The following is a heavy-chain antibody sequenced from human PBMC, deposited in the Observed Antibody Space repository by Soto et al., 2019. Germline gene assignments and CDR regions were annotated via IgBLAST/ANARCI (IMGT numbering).Heavy chain of an antibody. CDR1: GFIFSDYY. Sequence: NPVGSLRLSCAASGFIFSDYYMTWIRQAPGKGLEWISYISENGDIIYYGDSVKGRFTISRDQAKNSLFLQMNSLRAEDTAMYYCARGSSGDYRTKGYFDYWGQGSVVTVSS. J-gene: IGHJ4*01. CDR2: ISENGDII. D-gene: IGHD1-26*01. CDR3: ARGSSGDYRTKGYFDY. V-gene: IGHV3-11*01.